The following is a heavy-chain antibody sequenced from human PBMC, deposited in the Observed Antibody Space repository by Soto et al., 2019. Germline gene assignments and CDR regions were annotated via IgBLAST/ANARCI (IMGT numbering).Heavy chain of an antibody. Sequence: QVRLHESGPGLVKPSETLSLTCTVSTDSFNAYYWSWIRQPPGKGLEWIGSIYHTGNTNYNPSLASRVSISVDTSKVQFSLSLSSVTAADTAVYYCARDVGIHYAFDIWGQGTLVTVSS. CDR2: IYHTGNT. CDR3: ARDVGIHYAFDI. J-gene: IGHJ3*02. D-gene: IGHD5-18*01. CDR1: TDSFNAYY. V-gene: IGHV4-59*13.